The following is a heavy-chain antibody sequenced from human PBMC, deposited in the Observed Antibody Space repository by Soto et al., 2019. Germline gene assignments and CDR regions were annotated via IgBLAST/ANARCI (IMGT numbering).Heavy chain of an antibody. CDR3: ARYSNRKRDMGYYYSGMDV. CDR2: INPNSGGT. CDR1: GYTFTGYY. V-gene: IGHV1-2*04. Sequence: ASVKVSCKASGYTFTGYYMHWVRQAPGQGLEWMGWINPNSGGTNYAQKFQGWVTVTRDTSISTAYMELSRLRSDDTAVYYCARYSNRKRDMGYYYSGMDVWGQGTMVTVSS. J-gene: IGHJ6*02. D-gene: IGHD2-2*01.